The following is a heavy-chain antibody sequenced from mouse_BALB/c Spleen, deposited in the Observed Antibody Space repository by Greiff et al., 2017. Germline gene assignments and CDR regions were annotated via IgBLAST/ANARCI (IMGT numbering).Heavy chain of an antibody. CDR2: IYPGDGST. Sequence: VQLQQSGPELVKPGASVKMSCKASGYTFTSYYIHWVKQRPGQGLEWIGWIYPGDGSTKYNEKFKGKTTLTADKSSSTAYMLLSSLTSEDSAIYFCARYGYDVVYAMDYWGQGTSVTVSS. J-gene: IGHJ4*01. CDR1: GYTFTSYY. V-gene: IGHV1S56*01. CDR3: ARYGYDVVYAMDY. D-gene: IGHD2-2*01.